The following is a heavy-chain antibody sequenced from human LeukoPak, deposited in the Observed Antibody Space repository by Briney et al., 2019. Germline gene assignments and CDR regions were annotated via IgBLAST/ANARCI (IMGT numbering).Heavy chain of an antibody. CDR3: ANSERASSYCGDKSCHS. V-gene: IGHV5-10-1*01. CDR1: ANSFNAYW. J-gene: IGHJ4*02. Sequence: GESLKISCKGSANSFNAYWITWVRQVPGKGLEWMGRIDPSDSYVKYSPSFQGHVTISADKSISTAYLQWSSLKASDSAMYYCANSERASSYCGDKSCHSWGQGTLVTVFS. D-gene: IGHD2-21*01. CDR2: IDPSDSYV.